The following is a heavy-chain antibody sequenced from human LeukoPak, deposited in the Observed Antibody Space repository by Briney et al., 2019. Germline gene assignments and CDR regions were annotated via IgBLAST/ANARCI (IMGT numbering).Heavy chain of an antibody. Sequence: SETLSLTCAVYGGSFSGYYWSWIRQPPGKGLEWIGAINPSGSTNYNPSLKSRVTISVDTSKNQFSLKLSSVTAADTAVYYCARVPRKAYYYDSSGTPVGFDYWGQGTLVTVSS. CDR1: GGSFSGYY. CDR2: INPSGST. V-gene: IGHV4-34*01. CDR3: ARVPRKAYYYDSSGTPVGFDY. D-gene: IGHD3-22*01. J-gene: IGHJ4*02.